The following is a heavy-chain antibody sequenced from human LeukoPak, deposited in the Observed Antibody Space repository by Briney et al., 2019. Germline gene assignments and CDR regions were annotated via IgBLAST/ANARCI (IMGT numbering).Heavy chain of an antibody. CDR3: AKGQYYYDSSGYDY. D-gene: IGHD3-22*01. J-gene: IGHJ4*02. CDR2: ISSSSSTI. CDR1: GFNFGDYA. Sequence: PGGSLRLSCEASGFNFGDYAMSWVRQAPGKGLEWVSYISSSSSTIYYADSVKGRFTISRDNAKNSLYLQMNSLRAEDTAVYYCAKGQYYYDSSGYDYWGQGTLVTVSS. V-gene: IGHV3-48*03.